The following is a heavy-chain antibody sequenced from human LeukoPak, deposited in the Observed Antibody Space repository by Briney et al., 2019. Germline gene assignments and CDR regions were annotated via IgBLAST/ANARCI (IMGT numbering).Heavy chain of an antibody. J-gene: IGHJ4*02. CDR1: RFTFNSYV. CDR2: IRNDETEI. CDR3: ARDGGRYRFDY. Sequence: HTGRSLRLSCAASRFTFNSYVMHWVRQAPGRGLEWVSFIRNDETEIHYADFAKGRFTISRDKSKNSLYLQMNSLRPDDTALYYCARDGGRYRFDYWGQGTMVTVSS. D-gene: IGHD3-16*02. V-gene: IGHV3-30*03.